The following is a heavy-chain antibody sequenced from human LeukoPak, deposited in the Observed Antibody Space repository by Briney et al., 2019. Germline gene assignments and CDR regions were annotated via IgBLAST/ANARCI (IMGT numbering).Heavy chain of an antibody. D-gene: IGHD5-18*01. J-gene: IGHJ5*02. CDR1: GYTFTSYG. CDR3: ARGQVDTTMIIGGWFDH. CDR2: ISAYIGNT. Sequence: ASVKVSCKASGYTFTSYGISWVRQAPGQGLEWMGWISAYIGNTNYAQKLQGRVTMTTDTPTRTVYMDLRSLRSDDTAVYYCARGQVDTTMIIGGWFDHWGQGTLVIVSS. V-gene: IGHV1-18*01.